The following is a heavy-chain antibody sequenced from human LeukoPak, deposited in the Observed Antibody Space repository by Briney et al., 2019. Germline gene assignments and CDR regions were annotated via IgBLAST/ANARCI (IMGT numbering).Heavy chain of an antibody. Sequence: ASVNVSCYASPYTYTSYYMYWVPQAPGQGLEWMGIINPSGGSTSYAQKFQGRVTMTRDTSTSTVYMELSSLRSEDTAVYYCARVVYSGSYYEVWGQGTLVTVSS. D-gene: IGHD1-26*01. V-gene: IGHV1-46*01. J-gene: IGHJ1*01. CDR3: ARVVYSGSYYEV. CDR1: PYTYTSYY. CDR2: INPSGGST.